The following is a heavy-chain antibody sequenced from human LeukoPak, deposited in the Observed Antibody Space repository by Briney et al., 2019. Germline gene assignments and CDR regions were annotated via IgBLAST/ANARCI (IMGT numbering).Heavy chain of an antibody. CDR2: IHYSGST. CDR3: ARLNIIGSSPVHHYDY. V-gene: IGHV4-59*08. CDR1: GGSITGYY. Sequence: ASETLSLTCTVSGGSITGYYWSWIRQPPGKRLEYIAYIHYSGSTDYNPSLRSRVTISVDTSKNQFSLKLRSVTAADTAVCYCARLNIIGSSPVHHYDYWGQGTLVTVSS. J-gene: IGHJ4*02. D-gene: IGHD6-13*01.